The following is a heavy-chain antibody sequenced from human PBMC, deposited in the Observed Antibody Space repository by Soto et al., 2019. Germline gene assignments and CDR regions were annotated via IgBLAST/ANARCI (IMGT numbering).Heavy chain of an antibody. CDR2: ISYDGSKK. CDR1: GFTFSGYD. CDR3: VKGRGGSAEFDS. D-gene: IGHD3-10*01. Sequence: PGGSLRLSCAASGFTFSGYDMHWVRQAPGKGLEWVALISYDGSKKYYTDSVKGRFTISRDNFRNALYLQTNSLRPEDTAVYYCVKGRGGSAEFDSWGQGTLVTVS. V-gene: IGHV3-30*18. J-gene: IGHJ4*02.